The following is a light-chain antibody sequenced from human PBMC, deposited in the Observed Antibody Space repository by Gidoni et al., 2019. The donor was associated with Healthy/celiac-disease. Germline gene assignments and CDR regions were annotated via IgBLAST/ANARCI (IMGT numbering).Light chain of an antibody. J-gene: IGLJ1*01. V-gene: IGLV2-14*03. CDR1: NSDVGGYNY. Sequence: QPPLTQPASVSGSPGQSITISCTGTNSDVGGYNYVYWYQQHPGKAPTLMIYAVSNRPSGVSNRFAGSKSGNTASLTISGLQAEDEADYYCSSYTSSSTYVFGTGTKVTVL. CDR3: SSYTSSSTYV. CDR2: AVS.